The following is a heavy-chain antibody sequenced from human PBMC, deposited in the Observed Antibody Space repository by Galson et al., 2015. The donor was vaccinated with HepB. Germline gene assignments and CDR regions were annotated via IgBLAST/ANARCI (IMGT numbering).Heavy chain of an antibody. CDR2: ISGSGGGT. Sequence: SLRLSCAASGFTFSSYAMSWVRQAPGKGLEWVSVISGSGGGTYYADSVRGRFTISRDNSKNTLYLQMNSLRAEDTAVYYCAKSRASNWYFDLWGRGTLVTVSS. V-gene: IGHV3-23*01. CDR1: GFTFSSYA. J-gene: IGHJ2*01. CDR3: AKSRASNWYFDL.